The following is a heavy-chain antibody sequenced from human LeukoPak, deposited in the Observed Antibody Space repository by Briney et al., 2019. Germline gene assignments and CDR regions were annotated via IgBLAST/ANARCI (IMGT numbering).Heavy chain of an antibody. D-gene: IGHD1-26*01. J-gene: IGHJ4*02. CDR2: IKQDGSEK. CDR3: ARSPPKWELHYYFDY. V-gene: IGHV3-7*03. CDR1: GFTFSFYW. Sequence: GGSLRLSCAASGFTFSFYWMTWVRQTPGKGLEWVANIKQDGSEKYYVDSVKGRFTISRDNSKNTLYLQMNSLRAEDTAVYYCARSPPKWELHYYFDYWGQGTLVTVSS.